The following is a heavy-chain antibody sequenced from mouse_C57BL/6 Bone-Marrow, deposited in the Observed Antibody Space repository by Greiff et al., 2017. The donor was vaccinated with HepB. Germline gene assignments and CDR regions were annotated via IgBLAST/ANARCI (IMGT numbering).Heavy chain of an antibody. CDR3: ARFPYSNPFAY. J-gene: IGHJ3*01. Sequence: VQLQQPGAELVRPGSSVKLSCKASGYTFTSYWMHWVKQRPIQGLEWIGNIDPSDSETHYNQKFKDKATLTVDTSSSTAYMELHSLTSEDSAVYFCARFPYSNPFAYWGQGTLVTVSA. D-gene: IGHD2-5*01. CDR1: GYTFTSYW. V-gene: IGHV1-52*01. CDR2: IDPSDSET.